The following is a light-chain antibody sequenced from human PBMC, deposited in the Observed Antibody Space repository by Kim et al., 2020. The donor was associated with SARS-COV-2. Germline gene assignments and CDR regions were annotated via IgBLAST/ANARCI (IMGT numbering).Light chain of an antibody. Sequence: DIEMTQSPSSLSASVGDRVTITCRASQAISSFLGWIKQKPGQAPKSVIYSASTLHSGVPSRFSGSGSGTDFTLTISDLQPEDFATYYCQQYNSNPITFGQGTRLEIK. CDR2: SAS. CDR3: QQYNSNPIT. CDR1: QAISSF. V-gene: IGKV1-16*01. J-gene: IGKJ5*01.